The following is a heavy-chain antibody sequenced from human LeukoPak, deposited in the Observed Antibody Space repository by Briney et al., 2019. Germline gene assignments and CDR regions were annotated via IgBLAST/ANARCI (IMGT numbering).Heavy chain of an antibody. Sequence: GGSLRLSCAASGFTFSSYSMNWVRQAPGQGLEWVSSISSSSSYIYYADSVKGRFTISRDNAKNSLYLQMNSLRAEDTAVYYCAGGYCSGGSCSDFDYWGQGTLVTVSS. CDR3: AGGYCSGGSCSDFDY. CDR2: ISSSSSYI. J-gene: IGHJ4*02. CDR1: GFTFSSYS. D-gene: IGHD2-15*01. V-gene: IGHV3-21*01.